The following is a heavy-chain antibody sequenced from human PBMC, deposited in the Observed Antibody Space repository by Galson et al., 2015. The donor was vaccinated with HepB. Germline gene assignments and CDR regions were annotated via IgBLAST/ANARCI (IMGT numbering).Heavy chain of an antibody. CDR2: INAGNGNT. Sequence: SVKVSCKASGYTFTSYAMHWVRQAPGQRLEWMGWINAGNGNTKYSQKFQGRVTITRDTSASTAYMELSSLRSEDTAVYYCARDSHGSGPFDYWGQGTLVTVSS. CDR1: GYTFTSYA. CDR3: ARDSHGSGPFDY. V-gene: IGHV1-3*01. D-gene: IGHD3-10*01. J-gene: IGHJ4*02.